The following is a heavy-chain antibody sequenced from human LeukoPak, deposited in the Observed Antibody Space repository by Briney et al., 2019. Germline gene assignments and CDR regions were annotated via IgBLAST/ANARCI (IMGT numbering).Heavy chain of an antibody. J-gene: IGHJ5*02. CDR2: IYHSGST. V-gene: IGHV4-30-2*01. CDR3: ARVIRIAYSGSYGWFDP. D-gene: IGHD1-26*01. CDR1: GGSISSSGYY. Sequence: SETQSLTCTVSGGSISSSGYYWSWIRQPPGKGLEWIGYIYHSGSTYYNPSLKSRVTISVDRSKNQFSLKLSSVTAADTAVYYCARVIRIAYSGSYGWFDPWGQGTLVTVSS.